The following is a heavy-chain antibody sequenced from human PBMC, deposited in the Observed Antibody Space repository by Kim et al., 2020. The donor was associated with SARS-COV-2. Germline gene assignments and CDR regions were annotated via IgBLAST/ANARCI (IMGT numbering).Heavy chain of an antibody. CDR1: GFTFSSYG. V-gene: IGHV3-33*01. Sequence: GGSLRLSCAASGFTFSSYGMHWVRQAPGKGLEWVAVIWYDGSNKYYADSVKGRFTISRDNSKNTLYLQMNSLRAEDTAVYYCARDEASGWPTEGHIDYWGQGTLVTVSS. CDR2: IWYDGSNK. J-gene: IGHJ4*02. CDR3: ARDEASGWPTEGHIDY. D-gene: IGHD6-19*01.